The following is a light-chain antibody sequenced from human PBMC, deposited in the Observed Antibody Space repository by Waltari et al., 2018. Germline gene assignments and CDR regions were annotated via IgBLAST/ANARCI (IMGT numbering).Light chain of an antibody. Sequence: DVQMTQSPSSLSASVGDRVTITCQASRDINNYLNWYQQKPGKAPKLLIYDASTLETGVPSRFSGSGSGTDFVFTISRLQPEDIATYYCQHYDGVPPWTLGQGTRVDFK. CDR3: QHYDGVPPWT. V-gene: IGKV1-33*01. CDR1: RDINNY. CDR2: DAS. J-gene: IGKJ1*01.